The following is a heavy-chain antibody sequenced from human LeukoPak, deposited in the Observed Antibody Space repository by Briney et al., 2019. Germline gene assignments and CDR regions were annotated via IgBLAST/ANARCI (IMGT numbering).Heavy chain of an antibody. CDR1: GGSISSYY. J-gene: IGHJ4*02. CDR3: ARGQKYRSGYTVTELGSGYFDY. V-gene: IGHV4-59*01. CDR2: MYYTGST. D-gene: IGHD5-18*01. Sequence: SETLSLTCTVSGGSISSYYWSWIRQTPGKGLEWIGSMYYTGSTNYNPSLKSRVSISVDTSKNQFSLRLSSVTAADTAVYYCARGQKYRSGYTVTELGSGYFDYWGQGTLVTVSS.